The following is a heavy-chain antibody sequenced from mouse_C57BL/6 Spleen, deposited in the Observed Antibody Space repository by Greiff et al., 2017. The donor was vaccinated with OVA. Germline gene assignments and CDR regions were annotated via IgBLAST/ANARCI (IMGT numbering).Heavy chain of an antibody. J-gene: IGHJ3*01. CDR2: INPSTGGT. CDR1: GYSFTGYY. CDR3: ATPSTGAFAY. D-gene: IGHD4-1*02. V-gene: IGHV1-42*01. Sequence: EVQLVESGPELVKPGASVKISCKASGYSFTGYYMNWVKQSPEKSLEWIGEINPSTGGTTYNQKFKAKATLTVDKSSSTAYMQLKSLTSEDSAVYYCATPSTGAFAYWGQGTLVTVSA.